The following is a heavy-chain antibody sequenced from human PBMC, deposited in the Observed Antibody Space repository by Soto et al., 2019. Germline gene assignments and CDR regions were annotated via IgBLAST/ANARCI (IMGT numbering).Heavy chain of an antibody. J-gene: IGHJ3*02. CDR3: ARRAGDNDAFDI. CDR2: ISSSSSYT. D-gene: IGHD2-21*01. V-gene: IGHV3-11*05. Sequence: QVQLVESGGGLVKPGGSLRLSCAASGFTFSDYYMSWIRQAPGKGLEWVSYISSSSSYTNYADSVKGRFTISRDNAKNSLHLQMTSLRAEDTAVYYCARRAGDNDAFDIWGQGTMVTVSS. CDR1: GFTFSDYY.